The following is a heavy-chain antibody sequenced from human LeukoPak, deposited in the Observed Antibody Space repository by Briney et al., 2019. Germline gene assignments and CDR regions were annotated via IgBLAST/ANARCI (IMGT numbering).Heavy chain of an antibody. J-gene: IGHJ4*02. V-gene: IGHV1-2*02. CDR1: GYTFTGYY. D-gene: IGHD3-16*01. CDR2: INPNSGDT. CDR3: GRYYLEGRCFDY. Sequence: ASVKVSCKASGYTFTGYYMHWVRQAPGQGLEWMGWINPNSGDTNYAQKFQGRVTMTRGTSIRTVYMELSRLRSDDTAVYYCGRYYLEGRCFDYWGQGTLVTVSS.